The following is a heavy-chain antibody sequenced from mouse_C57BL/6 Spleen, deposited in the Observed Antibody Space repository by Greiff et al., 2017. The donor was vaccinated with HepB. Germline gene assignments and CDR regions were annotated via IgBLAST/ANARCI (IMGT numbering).Heavy chain of an antibody. V-gene: IGHV14-4*01. CDR3: TTWTGTEGDY. D-gene: IGHD4-1*01. CDR2: IDPENGDT. Sequence: VQLQQSGAELVRPGASVKLSCTASGFNIKDDYMHWVKQRPEQSLEWIGWIDPENGDTEYASKFQGKATITADTSSNTAYLQLSSLTSEDTAVYYCTTWTGTEGDYWGQGTTLTVSS. CDR1: GFNIKDDY. J-gene: IGHJ2*01.